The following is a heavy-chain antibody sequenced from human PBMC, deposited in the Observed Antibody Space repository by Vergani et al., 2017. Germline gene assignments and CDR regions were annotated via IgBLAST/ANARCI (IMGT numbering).Heavy chain of an antibody. CDR3: APTPVTFGGVIVDY. D-gene: IGHD3-16*02. V-gene: IGHV3-21*01. Sequence: EVQLVESGGGLVKPGGSLRLSCAASGFTFSSYSMNWVRQAPGKGLEWVASISSSSSYIYYADSVKGRFTISRDNAKNSLYLQMNSLRAEDTAVYYCAPTPVTFGGVIVDYWGQGTLVTVSS. CDR2: ISSSSSYI. CDR1: GFTFSSYS. J-gene: IGHJ4*02.